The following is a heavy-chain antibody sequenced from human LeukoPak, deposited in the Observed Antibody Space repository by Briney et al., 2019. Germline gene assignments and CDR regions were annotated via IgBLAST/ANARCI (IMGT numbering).Heavy chain of an antibody. Sequence: SETLSLTYTVSGGSISSSSYYRGWIRQPPGKGLEWIGSIYYSGSTYYNPSLKSRVTISVDTSKNQFSLKLSSVTAADTAVYYCARQTSGYDWFLTGLYYYYYMDVWGKGTTVTISS. D-gene: IGHD5-12*01. CDR3: ARQTSGYDWFLTGLYYYYYMDV. J-gene: IGHJ6*03. CDR2: IYYSGST. V-gene: IGHV4-39*01. CDR1: GGSISSSSYY.